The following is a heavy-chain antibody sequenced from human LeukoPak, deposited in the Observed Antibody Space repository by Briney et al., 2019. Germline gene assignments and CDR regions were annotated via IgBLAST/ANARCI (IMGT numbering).Heavy chain of an antibody. CDR1: GFTFSSYW. CDR2: IKQDGSEK. D-gene: IGHD3-10*01. CDR3: ARARGITMVRGVTYYFGY. Sequence: GGSLRLSCAASGFTFSSYWMSWVRQAPGKGLEWVANIKQDGSEKYYVDSVKGRFTISRDNAKNPLYLQMNSLRAEDTAVYYCARARGITMVRGVTYYFGYWGQGTLVTVSS. V-gene: IGHV3-7*01. J-gene: IGHJ4*02.